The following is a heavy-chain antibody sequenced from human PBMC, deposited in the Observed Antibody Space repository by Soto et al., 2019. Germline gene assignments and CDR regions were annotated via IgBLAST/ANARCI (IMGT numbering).Heavy chain of an antibody. CDR3: ARGGGRHGSGSYWALDY. Sequence: SETLCLTWGVSGGSISSSNGWGWVRQPPGKGLEWIGEIYHSGSTNYNPSLKSRVTISVDKSKNQFSLKLSSVTAADTAVYYCARGGGRHGSGSYWALDYWGQGTLVT. CDR1: GGSISSSNG. V-gene: IGHV4-4*02. D-gene: IGHD3-10*01. CDR2: IYHSGST. J-gene: IGHJ4*02.